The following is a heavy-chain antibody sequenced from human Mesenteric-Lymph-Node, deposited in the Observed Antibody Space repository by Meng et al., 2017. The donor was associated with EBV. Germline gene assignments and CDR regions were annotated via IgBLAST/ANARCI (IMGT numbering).Heavy chain of an antibody. J-gene: IGHJ4*02. CDR1: GGSVSSGSQY. V-gene: IGHV4-61*01. D-gene: IGHD3-10*01. CDR2: IYYSGST. CDR3: AGSGSGSYYAIYYFDF. Sequence: QVPLPESGPGLVKASETLSLTCTVSGGSVSSGSQYWSWIRQPPGKGLEWIGYIYYSGSTKYNPSLKSRVTMSVDTSKNQFSLRLNSVTAADTAVYYCAGSGSGSYYAIYYFDFWGQGTLVTVSS.